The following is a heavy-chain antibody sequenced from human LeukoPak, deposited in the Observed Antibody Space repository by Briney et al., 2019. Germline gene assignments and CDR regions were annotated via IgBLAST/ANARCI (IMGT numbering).Heavy chain of an antibody. V-gene: IGHV3-23*01. CDR1: GFTFSNYA. D-gene: IGHD3-16*02. CDR2: IHGGGDVT. CDR3: AKALSSSFYYFDL. J-gene: IGHJ2*01. Sequence: GGSLRPSCAASGFTFSNYAMNWVRQAPEKGLGWVSTIHGGGDVTYYADSVRGRFTISRDNSRNTLYLQMNSLRTEDTALYYCAKALSSSFYYFDLGGRGTLVTVSS.